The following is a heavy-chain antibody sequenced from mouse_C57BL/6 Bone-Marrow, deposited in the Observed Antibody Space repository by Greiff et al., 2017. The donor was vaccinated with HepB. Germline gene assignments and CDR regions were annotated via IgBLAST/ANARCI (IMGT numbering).Heavy chain of an antibody. Sequence: EVKLMESGEGLVKPGGSLKLSCAASGFTFSSYAMSWVRQTPEKRLEWVAYISSGGDYIYYADTVKGRFTISRDNARNTLYLQMSSLKSEDTAMYYCTRRDYYGSSLDVWGTGTTVTVSS. V-gene: IGHV5-9-1*02. CDR1: GFTFSSYA. CDR2: ISSGGDYI. CDR3: TRRDYYGSSLDV. J-gene: IGHJ1*03. D-gene: IGHD1-1*01.